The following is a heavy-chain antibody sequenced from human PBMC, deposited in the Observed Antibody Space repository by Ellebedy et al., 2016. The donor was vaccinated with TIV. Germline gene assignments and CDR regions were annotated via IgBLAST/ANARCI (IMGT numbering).Heavy chain of an antibody. V-gene: IGHV4-59*12. CDR2: IYYSGST. D-gene: IGHD6-6*01. CDR3: ARRRYSSSSWIDY. J-gene: IGHJ4*02. CDR1: GGSISSYY. Sequence: GSLRLSXTVSGGSISSYYWSWIRQPPGKGLEWIGYIYYSGSTNYNPSLKSRVTISVDTSKNQFSLKLSSVTAADTAVYYCARRRYSSSSWIDYWGQGTLVTVSS.